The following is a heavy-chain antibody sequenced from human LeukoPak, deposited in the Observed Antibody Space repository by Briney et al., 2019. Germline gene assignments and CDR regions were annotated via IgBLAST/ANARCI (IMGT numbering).Heavy chain of an antibody. V-gene: IGHV1-46*01. D-gene: IGHD3-10*01. Sequence: ASVKVSFKASGYTFTIYYMHWVRQAPGQGREWMGIINPSGGSTSYAQKFQGRVTMTRDTSTSTVYMELSSLRSEDTAVYYCARDGYYYGSGSYYPDAFDIWGQGTMVTVSS. CDR2: INPSGGST. CDR3: ARDGYYYGSGSYYPDAFDI. CDR1: GYTFTIYY. J-gene: IGHJ3*02.